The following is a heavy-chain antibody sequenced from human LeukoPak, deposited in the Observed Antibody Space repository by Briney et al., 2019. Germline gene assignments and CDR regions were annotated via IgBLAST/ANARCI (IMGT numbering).Heavy chain of an antibody. CDR2: IIHFFGTA. V-gene: IGHV1-69*05. D-gene: IGHD6-19*01. CDR3: AIHRTSPRNIAVAGSFDY. CDR1: GGTFCSYA. J-gene: IGHJ4*02. Sequence: SVKVSCKASGGTFCSYAISRARHAPGQGLELMRGIIHFFGTANYAQKFQGRVTITTDESTSTDYMELSSLRSEDTAVYYCAIHRTSPRNIAVAGSFDYWGQGTLVTVSS.